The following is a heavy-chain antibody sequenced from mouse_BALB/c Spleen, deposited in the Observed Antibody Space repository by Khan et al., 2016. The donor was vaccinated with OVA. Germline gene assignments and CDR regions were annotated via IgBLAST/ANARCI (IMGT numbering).Heavy chain of an antibody. Sequence: QVQLKQSGLGLVQPSQSLSITCTVSGFSLTNYGVHWVRQSPGKGLAWLGVIWSVGISDYNETFLTRLTNSKDISKSQVCFKMNRQQANDTAIYYCAKNRNGYFDYWGQGTTLTGSS. J-gene: IGHJ2*01. CDR2: IWSVGIS. CDR1: GFSLTNYG. CDR3: AKNRNGYFDY. V-gene: IGHV2-2*02. D-gene: IGHD1-1*02.